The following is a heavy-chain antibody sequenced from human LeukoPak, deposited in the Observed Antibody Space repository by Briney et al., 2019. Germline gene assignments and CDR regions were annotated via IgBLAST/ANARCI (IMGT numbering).Heavy chain of an antibody. J-gene: IGHJ4*02. Sequence: PGGSLRLSCAASGFTFSSYSMNWVRQAPGKGLEWVSSISSSSSYIYYADSVKGRFTISRDNAKNSLYLQMNSLRAEDTAVYYCASQIARQVVVPAAMVGWGQGTLVTVSS. CDR2: ISSSSSYI. V-gene: IGHV3-21*01. CDR3: ASQIARQVVVPAAMVG. CDR1: GFTFSSYS. D-gene: IGHD2-2*01.